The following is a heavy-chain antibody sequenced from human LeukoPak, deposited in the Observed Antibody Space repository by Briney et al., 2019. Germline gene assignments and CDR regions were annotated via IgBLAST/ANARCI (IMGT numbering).Heavy chain of an antibody. CDR3: ARDRGPGYSYGVLDY. CDR1: GFTFSSYG. V-gene: IGHV3-33*01. CDR2: MWYDGSNK. D-gene: IGHD5-18*01. Sequence: TGGSLRLSCAASGFTFSSYGMHWVRQAPGKGLGWMAVMWYDGSNKYYADSVKGRFTISRDNSKNTLYLQMNSLRAEDTAVYYCARDRGPGYSYGVLDYWGQGTLVTVSS. J-gene: IGHJ4*02.